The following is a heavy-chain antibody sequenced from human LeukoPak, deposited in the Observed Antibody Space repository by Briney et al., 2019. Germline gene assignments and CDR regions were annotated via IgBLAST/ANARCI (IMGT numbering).Heavy chain of an antibody. J-gene: IGHJ3*02. CDR3: ARDSSTWTINAFDI. CDR1: GYSISSGYY. CDR2: VYHSGTT. V-gene: IGHV4-38-2*02. D-gene: IGHD6-13*01. Sequence: SETLSLTCTVSGYSISSGYYWGWIRQPPGKGLEWIGSVYHSGTTYYNPSLKSRVTISVDTSKNQFSLKLSYVTAADTAVYYCARDSSTWTINAFDIWGQGTMVTVSS.